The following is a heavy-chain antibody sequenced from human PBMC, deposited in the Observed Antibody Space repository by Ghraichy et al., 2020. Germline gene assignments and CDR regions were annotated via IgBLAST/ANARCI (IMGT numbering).Heavy chain of an antibody. V-gene: IGHV3-11*01. Sequence: GGSLRLSCAASGFTFSDYYMSWIRQAPGKGLEWVSYISSSGSTIYYADSVKGRFTISRDNAKNSLYLQMNSLRAEDTAVYYCARDFDTGIPHDFWSGYYGARNYYYYYGMDVWGQGTTVTVSS. D-gene: IGHD3-3*01. CDR1: GFTFSDYY. CDR2: ISSSGSTI. J-gene: IGHJ6*02. CDR3: ARDFDTGIPHDFWSGYYGARNYYYYYGMDV.